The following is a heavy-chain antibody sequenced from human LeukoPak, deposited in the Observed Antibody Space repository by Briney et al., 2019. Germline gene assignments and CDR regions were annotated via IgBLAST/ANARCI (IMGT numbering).Heavy chain of an antibody. J-gene: IGHJ4*02. CDR3: ARETRGHYDYVWGSSSSYFDY. CDR1: GGSLSSYY. Sequence: SETLSLTCTVSGGSLSSYYWSWIRQPPGKGLEWIGHIYYSGSTNYNPSLKSRVTISVDTSKNQFSLKLSSVTAADTAVYYWARETRGHYDYVWGSSSSYFDYWGQGTLVTVSS. CDR2: IYYSGST. V-gene: IGHV4-59*01. D-gene: IGHD3-16*01.